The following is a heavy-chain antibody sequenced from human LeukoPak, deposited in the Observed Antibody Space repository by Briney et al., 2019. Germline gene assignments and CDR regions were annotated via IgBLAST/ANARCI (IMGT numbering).Heavy chain of an antibody. CDR3: ARVGGYSSSWNYYYYYGMDV. CDR2: TYYSGST. CDR1: GGSVSSGSYY. V-gene: IGHV4-61*01. J-gene: IGHJ6*02. Sequence: PSETLSLTCTVSGGSVSSGSYYWSWIRQPPGKGLEWIGYTYYSGSTNYNPSLKSRVTISVDTSKNQFSLKLSSVTAADTAVCYCARVGGYSSSWNYYYYYGMDVWGQGTTVTVSS. D-gene: IGHD6-13*01.